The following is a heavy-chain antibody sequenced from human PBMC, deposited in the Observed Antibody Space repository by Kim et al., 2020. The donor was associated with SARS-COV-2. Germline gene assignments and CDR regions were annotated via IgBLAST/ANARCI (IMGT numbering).Heavy chain of an antibody. J-gene: IGHJ4*02. CDR2: IYSGGAT. V-gene: IGHV3-53*01. D-gene: IGHD3-10*01. CDR3: ARPYGSGSYHLDY. Sequence: GGSLRLSCAASGFTVERNYMSWVRQASGKGLEWVSLIYSGGATSYVDSVKGRFSISRDNSKNTVYLQMNNLRGEDTAVYYCARPYGSGSYHLDYWGQGTL. CDR1: GFTVERNY.